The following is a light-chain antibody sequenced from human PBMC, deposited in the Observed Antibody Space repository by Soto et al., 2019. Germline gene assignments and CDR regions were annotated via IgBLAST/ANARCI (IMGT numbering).Light chain of an antibody. Sequence: EIVLTQSPGTLSLSPGERATLSCGASQSGNISTYLAWYQQKPGQAPGLLIYGASSRATGIPDRFSGSGSGTDFTLTISRLEPEDFAVYYCHQYGSSPSYTFGQGTKLEIK. CDR1: QSGNISTY. V-gene: IGKV3-20*01. J-gene: IGKJ2*01. CDR2: GAS. CDR3: HQYGSSPSYT.